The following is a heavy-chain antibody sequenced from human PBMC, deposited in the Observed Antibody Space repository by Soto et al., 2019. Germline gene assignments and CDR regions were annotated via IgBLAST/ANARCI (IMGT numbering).Heavy chain of an antibody. D-gene: IGHD6-19*01. CDR1: GGSISSYY. V-gene: IGHV4-4*07. CDR3: ARGQDSSGPMGDYYGMDV. CDR2: IYTSGST. Sequence: SETLSLTCTVSGGSISSYYWSWIRQPAGKGLEWIGRIYTSGSTNYNPSLKSRVTMSVDTSKNQFSLKLSSVTAADTAVYYCARGQDSSGPMGDYYGMDVWGQGTTVTVS. J-gene: IGHJ6*02.